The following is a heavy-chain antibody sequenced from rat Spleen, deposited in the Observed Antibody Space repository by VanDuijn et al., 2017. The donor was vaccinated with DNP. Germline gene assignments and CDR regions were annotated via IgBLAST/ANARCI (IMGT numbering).Heavy chain of an antibody. CDR1: GFTFSDYY. V-gene: IGHV5-20*01. CDR2: ISYEGDST. J-gene: IGHJ3*01. CDR3: TTDLAY. Sequence: EVQLVESGGGLVQPGRSLKISCAASGFTFSDYYMAWVRQAPKKGLEWVASISYEGDSTYYGDSVKGRLTISRDNAKSTLYLQMNSLRSEDTATYYCTTDLAYWGQGTLVTVSS.